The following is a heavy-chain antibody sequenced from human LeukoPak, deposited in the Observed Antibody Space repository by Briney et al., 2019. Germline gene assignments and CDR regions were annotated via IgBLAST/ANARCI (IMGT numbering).Heavy chain of an antibody. CDR3: AREAKGIVGATYYFDY. D-gene: IGHD1-26*01. CDR2: IRGSGGST. V-gene: IGHV3-23*01. J-gene: IGHJ4*02. Sequence: QPGGSLRLSCAASGFTFSSYDMSWVRQAPGKGLEWVSGIRGSGGSTYYADTVKGRFTISRDNSKNTLYLQMNSLRAEDTAVYYCAREAKGIVGATYYFDYWGQGTLVTVSS. CDR1: GFTFSSYD.